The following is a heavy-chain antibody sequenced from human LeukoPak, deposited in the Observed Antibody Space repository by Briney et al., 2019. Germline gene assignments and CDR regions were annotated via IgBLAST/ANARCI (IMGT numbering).Heavy chain of an antibody. J-gene: IGHJ6*03. D-gene: IGHD5-18*01. Sequence: SETLSLTCTVSGGSISSYYWSWIRQPAGKGLEWIGRIYTSGSTNYNPSLKSRVTMSVDTSKNQFSLKLSSVTAADTAVYYCARGTAMVNYYYMDVWGKGTTVTVSS. CDR3: ARGTAMVNYYYMDV. V-gene: IGHV4-4*07. CDR2: IYTSGST. CDR1: GGSISSYY.